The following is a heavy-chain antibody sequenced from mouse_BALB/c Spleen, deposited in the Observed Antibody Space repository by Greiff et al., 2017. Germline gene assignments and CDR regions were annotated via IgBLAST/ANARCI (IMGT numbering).Heavy chain of an antibody. CDR2: ISSGSSTI. Sequence: EVQRVESGGGLVQPGGSRKLSCAASGFTFSSFGMHWVRQAPEKGLEWVAYISSGSSTIYYADTVKGRFTISRANPKNTLFLQMTSLRSEDTAMFYYARSEVRLCYYAMDYWGQGTSVTVSA. D-gene: IGHD2-14*01. CDR3: ARSEVRLCYYAMDY. CDR1: GFTFSSFG. V-gene: IGHV5-17*02. J-gene: IGHJ4*01.